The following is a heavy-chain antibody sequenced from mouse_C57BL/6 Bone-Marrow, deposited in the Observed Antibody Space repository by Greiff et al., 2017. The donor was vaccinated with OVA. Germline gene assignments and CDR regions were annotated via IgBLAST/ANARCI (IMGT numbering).Heavy chain of an antibody. CDR2: IRSKSSNYAT. J-gene: IGHJ1*03. CDR3: VREAYYSNCPYWYFDV. V-gene: IGHV10-3*01. Sequence: EVQGVESGGGLVQPKGSLKLSCAASGFTFNTYAMHWVRQAPGKGLEWVARIRSKSSNYATYYADSVKDRFTISRDDSQSMLYLQMNNLKTEDTAMYYCVREAYYSNCPYWYFDVWGTGTTVTVSS. CDR1: GFTFNTYA. D-gene: IGHD2-5*01.